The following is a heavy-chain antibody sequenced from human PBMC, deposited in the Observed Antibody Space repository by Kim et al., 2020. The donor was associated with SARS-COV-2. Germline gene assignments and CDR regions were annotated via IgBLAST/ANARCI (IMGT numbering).Heavy chain of an antibody. J-gene: IGHJ3*02. CDR3: ARLRVSMVRGVIISAFDI. D-gene: IGHD3-10*01. CDR1: GYSFTSYW. Sequence: GESLKISCKGSGYSFTSYWIGWVRQMPGKGLGWMGIIYPGDSDTRYSPSFQGQVTISADKSISTAYLQWSSLKASDTAMYYCARLRVSMVRGVIISAFDIWGQGTMVTVSS. V-gene: IGHV5-51*01. CDR2: IYPGDSDT.